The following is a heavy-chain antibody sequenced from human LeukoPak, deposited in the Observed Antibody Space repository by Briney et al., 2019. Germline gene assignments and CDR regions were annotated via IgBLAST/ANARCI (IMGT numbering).Heavy chain of an antibody. CDR2: INHSGST. V-gene: IGHV4-34*01. CDR1: GGSFSGYS. Sequence: SETLSLTCAVYGGSFSGYSWSWIRQPPGKGLEWIGEINHSGSTNYNPSHKSRVTISVDTSKNQFSLKLNSVTAADTAMYYCARGRERGLGYWGQGTLVTVSS. CDR3: ARGRERGLGY. J-gene: IGHJ4*02. D-gene: IGHD3-10*01.